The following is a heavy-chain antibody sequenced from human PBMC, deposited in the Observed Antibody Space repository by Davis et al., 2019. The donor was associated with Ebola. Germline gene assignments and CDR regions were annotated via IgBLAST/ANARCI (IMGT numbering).Heavy chain of an antibody. Sequence: SGPTLVKPTETLTLTCTVSGFSLSNARMGVSWIRQPPGKALEWLAHIFSNDEKSYSTSLKSRLTISKDTSKSQVVLTMTNMDPVDTATYDCARMWRDSSSWASNWFDPWGQGTLVTVSS. CDR1: GFSLSNARMG. D-gene: IGHD6-13*01. CDR3: ARMWRDSSSWASNWFDP. J-gene: IGHJ5*02. V-gene: IGHV2-26*01. CDR2: IFSNDEK.